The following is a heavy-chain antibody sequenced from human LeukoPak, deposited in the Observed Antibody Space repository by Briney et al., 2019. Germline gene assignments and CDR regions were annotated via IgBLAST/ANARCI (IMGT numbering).Heavy chain of an antibody. Sequence: GGSLRLSCAASGFTFSSFGMHWVRRAPGKGLEWVAVISYDGRNKYYADSVKGRFTISRDNSKNTLYLQMNSLRVEDTAVYYCANQWVQLWSPFDYWGQGTLVTVSS. CDR3: ANQWVQLWSPFDY. D-gene: IGHD5-18*01. V-gene: IGHV3-30*18. CDR2: ISYDGRNK. J-gene: IGHJ4*02. CDR1: GFTFSSFG.